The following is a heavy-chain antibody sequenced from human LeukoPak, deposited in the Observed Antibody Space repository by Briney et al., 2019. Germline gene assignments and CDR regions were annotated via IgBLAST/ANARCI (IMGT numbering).Heavy chain of an antibody. D-gene: IGHD3-3*01. CDR1: GGSISSGSYY. CDR2: IYTSGST. Sequence: SQTLSLTCTVSGGSISSGSYYWSWIRQPAGKGLEWIGRIYTSGSTNYNPSLKSRVTISVDTSKNQFSLKLSSVTAADTAVYYCAREGGLRFLEWLWFFDYWGQGTLVTVSS. CDR3: AREGGLRFLEWLWFFDY. J-gene: IGHJ4*02. V-gene: IGHV4-61*02.